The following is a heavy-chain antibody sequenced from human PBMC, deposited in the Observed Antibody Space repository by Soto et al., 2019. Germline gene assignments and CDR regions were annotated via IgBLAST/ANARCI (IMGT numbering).Heavy chain of an antibody. V-gene: IGHV4-59*08. CDR3: ARLRGLYGDYDY. CDR1: DGSISSNF. CDR2: INYSGSP. J-gene: IGHJ4*02. Sequence: SETLSLTCTVSDGSISSNFWSWIRQPPGKGLEWIGYINYSGSPNYNPSLKSRVTISVDTSKNHFSLKLSSVTAADTAVYYCARLRGLYGDYDYWGQGTLVTVSS. D-gene: IGHD4-17*01.